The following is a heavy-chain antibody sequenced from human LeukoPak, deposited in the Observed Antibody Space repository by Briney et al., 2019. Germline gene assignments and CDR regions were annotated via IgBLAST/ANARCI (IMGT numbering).Heavy chain of an antibody. J-gene: IGHJ2*01. CDR2: IYYSGST. CDR3: ARDYTIFGVVPNWYFDL. Sequence: SETLSLTCTVSGGSISSYYWSWIRQPPGKGLEWIGYIYYSGSTNYNPSLKSRVTISVDTSKNQFSLKLSSVTAADTAVYYCARDYTIFGVVPNWYFDLWGRGTLVTVSS. D-gene: IGHD3-3*01. CDR1: GGSISSYY. V-gene: IGHV4-59*01.